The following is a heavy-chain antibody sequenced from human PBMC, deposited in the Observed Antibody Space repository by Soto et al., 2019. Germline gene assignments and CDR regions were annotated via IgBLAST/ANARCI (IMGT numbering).Heavy chain of an antibody. CDR1: GGSVSGYY. V-gene: IGHV4-34*01. CDR2: IDHSGYT. J-gene: IGHJ3*02. CDR3: ARAKYSGSGSYYPI. D-gene: IGHD3-10*01. Sequence: PSETLSLTCGVYGGSVSGYYWGCIRQPPVKGLEWIGEIDHSGYTDNNPAVKCRLTISVDTSKNQLSLKLSSVTAADMAVYHCARAKYSGSGSYYPIWSQGTMLTVS.